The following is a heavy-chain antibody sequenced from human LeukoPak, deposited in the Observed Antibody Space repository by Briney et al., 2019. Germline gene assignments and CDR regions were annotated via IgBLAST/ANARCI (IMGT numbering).Heavy chain of an antibody. CDR3: AREGSLYDYYFDY. Sequence: SETLSLTCAVSGGSISSSNWWSWVRQPPGKGLEWIGYIYYSGSSNYNPSLTSRVTISVDTSKNQFSLILSSVTAADTAVYYCAREGSLYDYYFDYWGQGTLVTVSP. D-gene: IGHD3-16*01. CDR2: IYYSGSS. CDR1: GGSISSSNW. J-gene: IGHJ4*02. V-gene: IGHV4-4*02.